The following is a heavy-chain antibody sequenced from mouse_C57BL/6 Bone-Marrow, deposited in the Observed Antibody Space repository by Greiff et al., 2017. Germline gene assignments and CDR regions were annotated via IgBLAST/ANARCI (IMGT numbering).Heavy chain of an antibody. CDR1: GYTFTDYY. D-gene: IGHD1-1*01. V-gene: IGHV1-77*01. Sequence: VQLQQSGAELVKPGASVKISCKASGYTFTDYYINWVKQRPGQGLEWIGKLGPGSGSTYYNEKFKGKATLTADKSSSTAYMQLSSLTSEDSAVYFCARATVVAYYAMDYWGQGTSVTGSS. J-gene: IGHJ4*01. CDR3: ARATVVAYYAMDY. CDR2: LGPGSGST.